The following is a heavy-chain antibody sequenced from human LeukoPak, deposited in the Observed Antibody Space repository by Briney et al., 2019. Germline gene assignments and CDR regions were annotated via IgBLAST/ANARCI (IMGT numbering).Heavy chain of an antibody. D-gene: IGHD5-18*01. CDR2: ISSNSNYI. V-gene: IGHV3-21*01. Sequence: GGSLRPSCAASGFTFSSYSINWVRQAPGKGLEWVSSISSNSNYIYYADSVKGRFTISRDNAKNSLYLQMNSLRVEDTAVYYCARDGYSYGYDYWGQGTLVTVPS. J-gene: IGHJ4*02. CDR1: GFTFSSYS. CDR3: ARDGYSYGYDY.